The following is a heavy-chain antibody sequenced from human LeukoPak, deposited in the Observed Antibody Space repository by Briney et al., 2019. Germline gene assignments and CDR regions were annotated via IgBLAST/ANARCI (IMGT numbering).Heavy chain of an antibody. CDR3: ARDWVAGVPFDAFDI. D-gene: IGHD3-10*01. Sequence: GGSLRLSCAASGFTFGSHWMTWVRQAPGKGLEWVASIKQGGSEKYYVDSVKGRFTISRDNAKNSLYLHMNSLTAEDTAMYYCARDWVAGVPFDAFDIWGQGTMVSVSS. V-gene: IGHV3-7*03. CDR2: IKQGGSEK. J-gene: IGHJ3*02. CDR1: GFTFGSHW.